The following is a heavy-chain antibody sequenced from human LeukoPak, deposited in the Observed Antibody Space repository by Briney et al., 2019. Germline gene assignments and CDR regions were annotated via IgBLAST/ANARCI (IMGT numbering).Heavy chain of an antibody. Sequence: GGSLRLSCAASGFTFSSYAMSWVRQAPGKGLEWVSAISGSGGSTYYADSVKGRFTISRDNSKNTLYLQMNSLRAEDTAVYYCAKDRGSSSWYGRGEYFQHWGQGTLVTVSS. D-gene: IGHD6-13*01. CDR1: GFTFSSYA. J-gene: IGHJ1*01. V-gene: IGHV3-23*01. CDR2: ISGSGGST. CDR3: AKDRGSSSWYGRGEYFQH.